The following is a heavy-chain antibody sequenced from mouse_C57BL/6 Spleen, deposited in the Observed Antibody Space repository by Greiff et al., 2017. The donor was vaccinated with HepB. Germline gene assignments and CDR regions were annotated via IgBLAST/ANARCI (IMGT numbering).Heavy chain of an antibody. D-gene: IGHD1-1*01. V-gene: IGHV5-15*01. Sequence: EVQLQQSGGGLVQPGGSLKLSCAASGFTFSDYGMAWVRQAPRKGPEWVAFISNLAYSIYYADTVTGRFTISRENAKNTLYLEMSSLRSEDTAMYYCARQDYYGSSPAWFAYWGQGTLVTVSA. CDR1: GFTFSDYG. CDR3: ARQDYYGSSPAWFAY. J-gene: IGHJ3*01. CDR2: ISNLAYSI.